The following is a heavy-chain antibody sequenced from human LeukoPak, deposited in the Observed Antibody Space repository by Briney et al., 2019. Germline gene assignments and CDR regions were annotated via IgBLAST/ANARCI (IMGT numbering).Heavy chain of an antibody. J-gene: IGHJ4*02. Sequence: GGSLRLSCAASGFTFSSYAMSWVRQAPGKGLEWVSAISGSGGSTYYADSVKGRFTISRDHSKNTLYLQMNSLRAEDTAVYYCAKDYAGYTYYYGSGSYYNGSPNFDYWGQGTLVTVSS. D-gene: IGHD3-10*01. CDR2: ISGSGGST. CDR1: GFTFSSYA. CDR3: AKDYAGYTYYYGSGSYYNGSPNFDY. V-gene: IGHV3-23*01.